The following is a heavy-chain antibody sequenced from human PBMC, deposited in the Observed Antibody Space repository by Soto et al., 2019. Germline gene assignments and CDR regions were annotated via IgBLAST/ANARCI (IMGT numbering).Heavy chain of an antibody. J-gene: IGHJ5*02. D-gene: IGHD2-2*01. CDR3: ARGDIVVVPAATGTPWFDP. Sequence: QVQLVQSGAEVKKPGASVKVSCKASGYTFTSYDINWVRQATGQGLEWMGWMNPNSCNTGYAHKFQGRGTMTRNTSISTAYIELSSLRTEDTAVYYCARGDIVVVPAATGTPWFDPWGQVTLVTVSS. CDR2: MNPNSCNT. CDR1: GYTFTSYD. V-gene: IGHV1-8*01.